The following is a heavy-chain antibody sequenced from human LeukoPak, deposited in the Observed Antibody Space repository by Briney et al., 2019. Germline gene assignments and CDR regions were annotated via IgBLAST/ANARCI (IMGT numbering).Heavy chain of an antibody. CDR1: GFSVSNYY. CDR3: TRGVSAAGSYYFDS. J-gene: IGHJ4*02. CDR2: IYIDGRI. D-gene: IGHD6-13*01. Sequence: PGGSLRLSCAAAGFSVSNYYMNWVRQAPGKGLECVSVIYIDGRIYYADTVRGRFTISRDDSKNTVYLQLNNLRADDTALYSCTRGVSAAGSYYFDSWGQGTLVTVSS. V-gene: IGHV3-53*01.